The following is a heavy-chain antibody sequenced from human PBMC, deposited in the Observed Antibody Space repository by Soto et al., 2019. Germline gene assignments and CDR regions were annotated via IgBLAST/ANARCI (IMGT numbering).Heavy chain of an antibody. CDR3: ARDDYYDSNTYLP. V-gene: IGHV1-8*01. J-gene: IGHJ4*02. Sequence: QVPLVQSGAEVKKPGASVKVSCKASGYTFTTYDIHWVRQATGQGLEWMGWMNPTSGNTGFAQKFQGRVTMTRNTSISTAYMELSSLRSEDTAVYFCARDDYYDSNTYLPWGQGTLVTVSS. CDR2: MNPTSGNT. CDR1: GYTFTTYD. D-gene: IGHD3-16*01.